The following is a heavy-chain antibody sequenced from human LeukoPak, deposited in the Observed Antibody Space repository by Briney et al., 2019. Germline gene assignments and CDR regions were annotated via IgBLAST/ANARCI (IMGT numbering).Heavy chain of an antibody. D-gene: IGHD3-10*01. CDR1: GGSFSGYY. J-gene: IGHJ6*03. Sequence: SETLSLTCAVYGGSFSGYYWSWIRQPPGKGLEWIGEINYSGSTNYNPSLKSRVTISVDTSKKQFSLRLSSVTAADTAVYYCARGRTVRGVIKFYYYMDVWGKGTTVTVSS. CDR2: INYSGST. V-gene: IGHV4-34*01. CDR3: ARGRTVRGVIKFYYYMDV.